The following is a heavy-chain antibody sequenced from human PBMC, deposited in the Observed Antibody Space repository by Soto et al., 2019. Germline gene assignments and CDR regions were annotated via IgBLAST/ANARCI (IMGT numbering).Heavy chain of an antibody. CDR3: ARPTTVTTGLDY. J-gene: IGHJ4*02. D-gene: IGHD4-17*01. CDR1: GYSFASSW. Sequence: ESLKISCKGSGYSFASSWIGWVRQMPGKGLEWTGIIYVGDSDTRYSPSFQGQVTISADKSISTAYLQWSSLKASDTAMYYCARPTTVTTGLDYWGQGTQVTVSS. CDR2: IYVGDSDT. V-gene: IGHV5-51*01.